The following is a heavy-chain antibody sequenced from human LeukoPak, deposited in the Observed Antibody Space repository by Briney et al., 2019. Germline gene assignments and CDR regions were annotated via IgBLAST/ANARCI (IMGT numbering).Heavy chain of an antibody. CDR2: INWNGGST. Sequence: GALRLSCAASGSTFDDYGMSWVRQAPGKGLEWVSGINWNGGSTGYADSVKGRFTISRDNAKNSLYLQMNSLRAEDTALYYCARGAMYYYDSSGYPDYWGQGTLVTVSS. D-gene: IGHD3-22*01. CDR3: ARGAMYYYDSSGYPDY. CDR1: GSTFDDYG. V-gene: IGHV3-20*04. J-gene: IGHJ4*02.